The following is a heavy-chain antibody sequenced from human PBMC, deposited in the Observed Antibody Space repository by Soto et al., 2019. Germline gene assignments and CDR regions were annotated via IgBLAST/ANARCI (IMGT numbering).Heavy chain of an antibody. CDR3: ARGWFGPDV. J-gene: IGHJ6*03. CDR1: EFTFSGRS. Sequence: EVQLVESGGGLVQPGGSLRLSCAASEFTFSGRSVHWVRQAPGKGLVWVSGIDKVGTDSTYADSVKGRFTSSRDNAKETVYLQMNRLRVEDTAVYYCARGWFGPDVWGKGTTVNVSS. V-gene: IGHV3-74*01. CDR2: IDKVGTDS. D-gene: IGHD3-10*01.